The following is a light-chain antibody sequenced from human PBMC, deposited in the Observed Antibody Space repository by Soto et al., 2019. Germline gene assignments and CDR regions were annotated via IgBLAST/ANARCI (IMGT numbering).Light chain of an antibody. CDR1: QGVSSY. J-gene: IGKJ1*01. V-gene: IGKV3-11*01. Sequence: EIVLTQSPATLSLSPGERATLSCRASQGVSSYLAWYQQKPGQAPRLLIYDASNRATGIPARFSGSGSGTDFTLTISSLEPEDFAVYYCQQRSNWPRTFGQGTKWIS. CDR3: QQRSNWPRT. CDR2: DAS.